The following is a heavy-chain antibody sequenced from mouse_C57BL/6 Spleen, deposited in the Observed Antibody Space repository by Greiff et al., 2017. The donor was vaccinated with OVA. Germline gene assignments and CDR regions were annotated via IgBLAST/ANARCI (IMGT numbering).Heavy chain of an antibody. Sequence: VQLQQPGAELVMPGASVKLSCKASGYTFTSYWMHWVKQRPGQGLEWIGEIDPSDSYTNYNQKFKGKSTLTVDKSSSTAYMQLSSLTSEDSAVDYCARSGDWDGYWGQGTTLTVAS. CDR1: GYTFTSYW. J-gene: IGHJ2*01. D-gene: IGHD4-1*01. CDR3: ARSGDWDGY. V-gene: IGHV1-69*01. CDR2: IDPSDSYT.